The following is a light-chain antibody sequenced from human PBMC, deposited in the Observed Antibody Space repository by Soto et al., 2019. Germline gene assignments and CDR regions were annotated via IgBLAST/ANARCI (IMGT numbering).Light chain of an antibody. CDR1: ERLSSVY. J-gene: IGKJ5*01. CDR2: GAS. Sequence: IALTRSPVTXSFTTVKRAPSACGVRERLSSVYLAWYKQRPRKTTXLXXXGASNRDNGIQDRISSSGSGKALTLIINRLQHEDVESYYCQQYGGEHLITFGQGTRLEI. V-gene: IGKV3-20*01. CDR3: QQYGGEHLIT.